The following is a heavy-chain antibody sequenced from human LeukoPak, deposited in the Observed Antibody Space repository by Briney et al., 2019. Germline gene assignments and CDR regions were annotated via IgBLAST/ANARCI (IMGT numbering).Heavy chain of an antibody. Sequence: ASVKVSCKASGYTFTSYHMHWVRQAPGQGLEWMGIINPSGGTTNYAQKFQGRVTMTRNTSISTAYMELSSLRSEDTAMYYCARVRAIYCSGGSCYSLGYWGQGTLVTVSS. J-gene: IGHJ4*02. CDR3: ARVRAIYCSGGSCYSLGY. CDR2: INPSGGTT. D-gene: IGHD2-15*01. CDR1: GYTFTSYH. V-gene: IGHV1-46*01.